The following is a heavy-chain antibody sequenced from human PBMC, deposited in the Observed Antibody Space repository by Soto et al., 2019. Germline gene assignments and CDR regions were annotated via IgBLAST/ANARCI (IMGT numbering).Heavy chain of an antibody. D-gene: IGHD2-15*01. CDR1: GFTFSDYY. V-gene: IGHV3-11*01. CDR3: ARPATPYYYYYGMDV. Sequence: VGSLRLSCAASGFTFSDYYMSWIRQAPGKGLEWVSYISSSGSTIYYADSVKGRFTISRDNAKNSLYLQMNSLRAEDTAVYYCARPATPYYYYYGMDVWGQGTTVTVSS. J-gene: IGHJ6*02. CDR2: ISSSGSTI.